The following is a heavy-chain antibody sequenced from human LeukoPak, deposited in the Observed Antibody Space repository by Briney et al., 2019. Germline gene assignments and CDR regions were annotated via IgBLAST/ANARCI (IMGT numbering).Heavy chain of an antibody. V-gene: IGHV3-48*04. CDR2: ISSSSSTI. D-gene: IGHD3-9*01. Sequence: GGSLRLSCAASGFTFSSYSMNWVRQAPGKGLEWVSYISSSSSTIYYADSVKGRFTFSRDNAKNSLYLQMNSLRAEDTAVYYCARDRNYDILTGPYCMDVWGKGTTVTVSS. J-gene: IGHJ6*03. CDR1: GFTFSSYS. CDR3: ARDRNYDILTGPYCMDV.